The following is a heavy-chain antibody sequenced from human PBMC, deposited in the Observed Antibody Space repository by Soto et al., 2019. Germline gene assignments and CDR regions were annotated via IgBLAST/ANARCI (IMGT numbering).Heavy chain of an antibody. J-gene: IGHJ4*02. CDR1: GFTFSSYA. V-gene: IGHV3-23*01. CDR2: ISGNGGST. D-gene: IGHD6-19*01. CDR3: AIPTGLTVTGPDY. Sequence: GGSLRLSCAASGFTFSSYAMSWVRQAPGKGLEWVSAISGNGGSTYYADSVKGRFTISRDNSKNTLYLQMSSLRGEDTALYYCAIPTGLTVTGPDYWGQGTLVTVSS.